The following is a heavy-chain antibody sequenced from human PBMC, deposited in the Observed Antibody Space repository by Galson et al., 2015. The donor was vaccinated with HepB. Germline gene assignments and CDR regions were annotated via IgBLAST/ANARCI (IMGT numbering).Heavy chain of an antibody. Sequence: SLRLSCAASGFTFSSYAMHWVRQAPGKGLEWVPVITYDGSNKYYADSVKGRFTISRDNSKNTLYLQMNSLRVEDTAVYYCARGAHGKAAAITRRHYWGQGTLVTVSS. CDR2: ITYDGSNK. V-gene: IGHV3-30-3*01. J-gene: IGHJ4*02. CDR1: GFTFSSYA. CDR3: ARGAHGKAAAITRRHY. D-gene: IGHD5-12*01.